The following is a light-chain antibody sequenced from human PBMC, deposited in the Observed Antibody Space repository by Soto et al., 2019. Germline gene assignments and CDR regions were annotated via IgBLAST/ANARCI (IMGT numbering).Light chain of an antibody. Sequence: EIVLTQSPATLSLSPGERATLSCRASQSVSSYVAWYQQKPGQAPRLLIYDASNRATGIPARFSGSGSVTDFTLTISSLEPEDFAVYYCQQRSNWPITFGQGTRLEIK. CDR1: QSVSSY. J-gene: IGKJ5*01. CDR3: QQRSNWPIT. CDR2: DAS. V-gene: IGKV3-11*01.